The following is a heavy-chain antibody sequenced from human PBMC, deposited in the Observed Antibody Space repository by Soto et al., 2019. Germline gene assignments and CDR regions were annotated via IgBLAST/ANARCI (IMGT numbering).Heavy chain of an antibody. Sequence: EVQLVESGGGLVQPGGSLRLSCAATGFTFSSFWMGWVRQAPGKGLEGVANIKQDGSEKYLVDSVEGRFTISRDNAKNSLYLHMNNLRAEDTAVYYWVRAVKGSRWGQGTMVIVSS. CDR2: IKQDGSEK. V-gene: IGHV3-7*05. CDR1: GFTFSSFW. D-gene: IGHD3-10*01. J-gene: IGHJ4*02. CDR3: VRAVKGSR.